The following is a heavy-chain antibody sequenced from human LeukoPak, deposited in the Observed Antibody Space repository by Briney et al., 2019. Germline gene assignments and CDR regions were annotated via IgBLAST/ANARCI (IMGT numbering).Heavy chain of an antibody. CDR2: IYPGDSDT. D-gene: IGHD6-19*01. J-gene: IGHJ1*01. CDR1: GYSFTSYW. Sequence: GESLKISFKGSGYSFTSYWIGWVRPRPGKGLGWMGIIYPGDSDTRYSPSFQGQVTISADKPISTAYLQWSSLKASDTAMYYCARPLRPPGYSSGWYFQHWGQGTLVTVSS. CDR3: ARPLRPPGYSSGWYFQH. V-gene: IGHV5-51*01.